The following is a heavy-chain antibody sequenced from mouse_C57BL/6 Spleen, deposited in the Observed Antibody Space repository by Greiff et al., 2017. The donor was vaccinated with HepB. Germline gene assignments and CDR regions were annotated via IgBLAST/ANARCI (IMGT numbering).Heavy chain of an antibody. CDR1: GFTFSSYG. V-gene: IGHV5-6*01. J-gene: IGHJ3*01. CDR2: ISSGGSYT. Sequence: EVQRVESGGDLVKPGGSLKLSCAASGFTFSSYGMSWVRQTPDKRLEWVATISSGGSYTYYPDSVKGRFTISRDNAKNTLYLQMSSLKSEDTAMYYCARHEVTTGAWFAYWGQGTLVTVSA. D-gene: IGHD2-2*01. CDR3: ARHEVTTGAWFAY.